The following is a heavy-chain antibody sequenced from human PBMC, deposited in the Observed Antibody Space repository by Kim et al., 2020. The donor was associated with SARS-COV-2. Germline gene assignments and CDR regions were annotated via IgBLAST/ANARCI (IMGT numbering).Heavy chain of an antibody. D-gene: IGHD3-22*01. CDR3: ASPYDSSGYYSVFGSFDI. J-gene: IGHJ3*02. CDR1: GFTFSSYS. V-gene: IGHV3-48*04. Sequence: GGSLRLSCAASGFTFSSYSMNWVRQAPGKGLEWVSYISSSSSTIYYADSVKGRFTISRDNAKNSLYLQMNSLRAEDTAVYYCASPYDSSGYYSVFGSFDIWGQGTMVTVSS. CDR2: ISSSSSTI.